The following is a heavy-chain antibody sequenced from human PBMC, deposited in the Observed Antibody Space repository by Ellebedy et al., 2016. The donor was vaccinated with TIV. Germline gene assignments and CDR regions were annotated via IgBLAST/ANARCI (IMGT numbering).Heavy chain of an antibody. Sequence: GGSLRLXCAASGFTFSSYAMSWVRQARGKGLESVSGISSNGGSTYYADSVKGRFTISRDNSKNTLYPQMNSLRAEDTAVYYCARDPVASGSYGGTPYYFDYWGQGTLVTVSS. D-gene: IGHD1-26*01. J-gene: IGHJ4*02. V-gene: IGHV3-23*01. CDR3: ARDPVASGSYGGTPYYFDY. CDR2: ISSNGGST. CDR1: GFTFSSYA.